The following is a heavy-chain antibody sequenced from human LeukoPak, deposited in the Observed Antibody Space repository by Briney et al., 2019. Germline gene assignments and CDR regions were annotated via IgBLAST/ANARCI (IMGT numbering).Heavy chain of an antibody. D-gene: IGHD2-21*02. Sequence: GGSLRLSCAASGFTFSSYWMGWVRQAPGKGLEWVANIKQDGSEIHHVDSVEGRFTISRENAKNSLYLQMNSLRVGDTAVYYCAKSVVTAIGAFDIWGQGTMVSVSS. CDR2: IKQDGSEI. CDR1: GFTFSSYW. J-gene: IGHJ3*02. CDR3: AKSVVTAIGAFDI. V-gene: IGHV3-7*01.